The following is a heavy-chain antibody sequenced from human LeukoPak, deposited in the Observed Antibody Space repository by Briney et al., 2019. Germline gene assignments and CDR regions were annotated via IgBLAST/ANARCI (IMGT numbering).Heavy chain of an antibody. Sequence: PAGTLRLSCAASGFTFSSYGMHWVRQAPGKGLEWVGVIWYDGSNNYYADSVKGRFTISRDNSKNTLYLQMNSLRAEDTAVYYCARAADCSSTSCYRYYFDSGGQGTLATVS. CDR3: ARAADCSSTSCYRYYFDS. CDR2: IWYDGSNN. V-gene: IGHV3-33*01. D-gene: IGHD2-2*02. CDR1: GFTFSSYG. J-gene: IGHJ4*02.